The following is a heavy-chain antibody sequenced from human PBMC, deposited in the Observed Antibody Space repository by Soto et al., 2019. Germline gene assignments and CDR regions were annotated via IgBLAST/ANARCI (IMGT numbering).Heavy chain of an antibody. J-gene: IGHJ4*02. CDR1: GGSISSGGYS. D-gene: IGHD5-18*01. V-gene: IGHV4-30-2*01. CDR3: ARGNTAMAIFDY. CDR2: IYHSGST. Sequence: SETLALTSAVSGGSISSGGYSWSWIRQPPGKGLEWIGYIYHSGSTYYNPSLKSRVTISVDRSKNQFSLKLSSVTAADTAVYYCARGNTAMAIFDYWGQGTLVTVSS.